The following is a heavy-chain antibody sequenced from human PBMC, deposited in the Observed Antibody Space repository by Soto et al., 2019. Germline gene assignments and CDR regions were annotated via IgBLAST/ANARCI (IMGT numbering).Heavy chain of an antibody. CDR3: AKAVPPFVVVTASDY. CDR2: ISYDGTNK. J-gene: IGHJ4*02. D-gene: IGHD2-21*02. Sequence: SLRLSCAASGFTFRNFGMHWVRQAPGKGLEWVAVISYDGTNKYYADSVKGRFTISRDNSKNTLYLQINSLRAEDTAVYYCAKAVPPFVVVTASDYWGQGAMVTVYS. V-gene: IGHV3-30*18. CDR1: GFTFRNFG.